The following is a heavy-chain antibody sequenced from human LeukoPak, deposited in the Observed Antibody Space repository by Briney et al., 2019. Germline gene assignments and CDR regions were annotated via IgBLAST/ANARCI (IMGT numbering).Heavy chain of an antibody. J-gene: IGHJ6*02. Sequence: SETLSLTCTVSGGSISSYYWRWIRQPPGKGLEWVGYIYYSGSTNYNPSLKSRVTISVDTSKNQFSLKLSSVTAADTAVYYCARVGGTNYYDYGMDVWGQGTTVTVSS. CDR2: IYYSGST. CDR1: GGSISSYY. V-gene: IGHV4-59*01. CDR3: ARVGGTNYYDYGMDV. D-gene: IGHD3-16*01.